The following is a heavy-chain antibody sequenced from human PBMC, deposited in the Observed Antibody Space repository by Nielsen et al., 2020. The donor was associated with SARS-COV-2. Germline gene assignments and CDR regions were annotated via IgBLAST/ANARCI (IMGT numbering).Heavy chain of an antibody. V-gene: IGHV3-74*03. Sequence: GGSLRLSCAASGFSFSAYWMFWVRQAPGKGLVWVSRIKNDGTSTTYADSVKGRFTISRDNAKNSVYLQMNSLRAEDTAVYYCARVSLNADYYYGMDVWGQGTTVTVSS. CDR1: GFSFSAYW. CDR2: IKNDGTST. D-gene: IGHD2-15*01. J-gene: IGHJ6*02. CDR3: ARVSLNADYYYGMDV.